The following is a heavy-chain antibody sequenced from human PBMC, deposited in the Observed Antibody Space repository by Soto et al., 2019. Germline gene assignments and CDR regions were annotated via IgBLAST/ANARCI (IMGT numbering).Heavy chain of an antibody. CDR2: IYYNGNI. J-gene: IGHJ4*02. Sequence: QVQLQESGPGLVKPLETLSLTCTVPGGSITSYYWSWVRQPPGKGLEWIGYIYYNGNINYNPSLKSRLTISLDTSKNQFSLRLSSVTAAGPAVYYCATGRVYFGSEYWGQGTLVTVSS. D-gene: IGHD3-10*01. CDR3: ATGRVYFGSEY. CDR1: GGSITSYY. V-gene: IGHV4-59*01.